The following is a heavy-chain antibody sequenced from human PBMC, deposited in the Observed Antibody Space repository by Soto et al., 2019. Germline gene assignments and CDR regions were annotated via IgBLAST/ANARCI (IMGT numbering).Heavy chain of an antibody. CDR3: AHSSSIADRPFGDNWFDP. CDR2: IYWDDDK. CDR1: GFSLSTSGVG. V-gene: IGHV2-5*02. Sequence: SGPTLVNPTQTLTLTCTFSGFSLSTSGVGVGWIRQPPGKALEWLALIYWDDDKRYSPSLKSRLTITKDTSKNQVVLTMTNMDPVDTATSYCAHSSSIADRPFGDNWFDPWGQGTLVTVSS. D-gene: IGHD6-6*01. J-gene: IGHJ5*02.